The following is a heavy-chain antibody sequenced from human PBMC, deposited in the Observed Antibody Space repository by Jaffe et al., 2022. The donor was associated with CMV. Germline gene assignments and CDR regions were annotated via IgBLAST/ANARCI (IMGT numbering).Heavy chain of an antibody. J-gene: IGHJ4*02. D-gene: IGHD5-18*01. Sequence: EVQLVESGGGLVQPGRSLRLSCAASGFTFDDYAMHWVRQAPGKGLEWVSGISWNSGSIGYADSVKGRFTISRDNAKNSLYLQMNSLRAEDTALYYCASGYSYGQFDYWGQGTLVTVSS. CDR3: ASGYSYGQFDY. CDR1: GFTFDDYA. CDR2: ISWNSGSI. V-gene: IGHV3-9*01.